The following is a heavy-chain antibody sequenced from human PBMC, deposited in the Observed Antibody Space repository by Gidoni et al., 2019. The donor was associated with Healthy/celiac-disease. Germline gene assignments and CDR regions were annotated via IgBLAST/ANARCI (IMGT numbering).Heavy chain of an antibody. J-gene: IGHJ3*02. D-gene: IGHD3-16*02. CDR2: ISGSGGST. Sequence: EVQLLESGGGLVQPGGSLRLSCAASGSTLSSYALSWVRQAPGKGLEWVSAISGSGGSTYYADSVKGRFTISRDNSKNTLYLQMNSLRAEDTAVYYCAKDKRIMITFGGVIGINAFDIWGQGTMVTVSS. CDR3: AKDKRIMITFGGVIGINAFDI. V-gene: IGHV3-23*01. CDR1: GSTLSSYA.